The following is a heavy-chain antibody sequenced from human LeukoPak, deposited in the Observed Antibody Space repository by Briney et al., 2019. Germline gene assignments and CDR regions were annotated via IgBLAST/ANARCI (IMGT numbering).Heavy chain of an antibody. D-gene: IGHD4-23*01. CDR2: IRSDGRAT. CDR3: AKDRDGGNFYFDY. J-gene: IGHJ4*02. CDR1: GSTFRSFG. Sequence: GGSLRLSCAASGSTFRSFGMHWVRQAPGKGLEWVSFIRSDGRATDYADSVKGRLTISRDNSRNTLYVQMNSLRDEDTAIYYCAKDRDGGNFYFDYWGQGILVTVSS. V-gene: IGHV3-30*02.